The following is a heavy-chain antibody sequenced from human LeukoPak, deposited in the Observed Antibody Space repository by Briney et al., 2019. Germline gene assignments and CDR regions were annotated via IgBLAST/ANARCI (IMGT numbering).Heavy chain of an antibody. Sequence: SETLSLTCTVSGYSISSGYYWCCIRQPPGKGLLWIGSIYHSGSTYYNPSLKSRVTTSVDTSKNHFSLQLSSVTAAATAVYYCARDPGYSSSWNWFDPWGQGTLVTVSS. D-gene: IGHD6-13*01. CDR2: IYHSGST. CDR1: GYSISSGYY. V-gene: IGHV4-38-2*02. CDR3: ARDPGYSSSWNWFDP. J-gene: IGHJ5*02.